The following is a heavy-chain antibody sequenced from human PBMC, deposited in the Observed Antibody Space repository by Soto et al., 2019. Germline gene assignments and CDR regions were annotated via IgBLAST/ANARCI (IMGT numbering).Heavy chain of an antibody. V-gene: IGHV3-74*01. CDR2: INDYATTI. Sequence: PGGSLRLSCAASGFTFSTYAMNWVRQAPGKGLVWVSRINDYATTINYADSVKGRFTISRDNAKNTLYLQMNSLKVEDTAVYYCTRGGLEPFDFWGQGALVTVSS. J-gene: IGHJ4*02. CDR3: TRGGLEPFDF. CDR1: GFTFSTYA. D-gene: IGHD1-1*01.